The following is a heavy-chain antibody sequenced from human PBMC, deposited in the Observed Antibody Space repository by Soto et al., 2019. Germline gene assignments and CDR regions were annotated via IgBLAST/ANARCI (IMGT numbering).Heavy chain of an antibody. CDR3: ARNTIFGVATLDY. D-gene: IGHD3-3*01. J-gene: IGHJ4*02. V-gene: IGHV4-31*03. Sequence: SETLSLTCTVSGGSISSGGYYWSWIRQHPGKGLEWIGYIYYSGSTYYNPSLKSRVTISVDTSKNQFSLKLSSVTAADTAVYYCARNTIFGVATLDYWGQGTLVTVSS. CDR1: GGSISSGGYY. CDR2: IYYSGST.